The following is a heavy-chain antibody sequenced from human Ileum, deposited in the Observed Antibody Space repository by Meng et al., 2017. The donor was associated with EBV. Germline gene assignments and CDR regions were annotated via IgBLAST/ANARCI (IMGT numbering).Heavy chain of an antibody. CDR1: GSTFINHD. CDR3: ARGSGAGGRDWFDP. J-gene: IGHJ5*02. V-gene: IGHV1-8*01. Sequence: LWESGAWVKKPGAPVQVSCKASGSTFINHDINGVRQAAGQGLESIGWMNSYTGNAGYAQKFRGRVTMTRDTSINTAYLEVISLTSEDTAVYYCARGSGAGGRDWFDPWGQGTLVTVSS. CDR2: MNSYTGNA. D-gene: IGHD3-16*01.